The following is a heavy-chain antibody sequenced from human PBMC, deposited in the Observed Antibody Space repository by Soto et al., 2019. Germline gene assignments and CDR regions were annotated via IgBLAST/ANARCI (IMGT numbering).Heavy chain of an antibody. V-gene: IGHV3-30*18. J-gene: IGHJ3*02. CDR3: AKEGHTSGRCGCFNI. Sequence: LRLSCEASGFTLSSSVMHWVRQAPGKRLEWLSVISVDGRNDLHAGAVKGRFTISRDISKNMVYLQMNDLRPDDTAMYFCAKEGHTSGRCGCFNIWGQGTMVTVSS. CDR2: ISVDGRND. CDR1: GFTLSSSV. D-gene: IGHD6-19*01.